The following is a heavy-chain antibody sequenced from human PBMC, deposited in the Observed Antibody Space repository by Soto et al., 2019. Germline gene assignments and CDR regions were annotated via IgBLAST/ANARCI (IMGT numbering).Heavy chain of an antibody. CDR3: AKDRSSSWAVDY. CDR1: GFAFSSSG. CDR2: ISHDGSDK. Sequence: GGSLRLSCAASGFAFSSSGMHWVRQAPGKGLEWVAVISHDGSDKYYADSVKGRFTISRDNSENTLWLQMNSLRTEDTALYYCAKDRSSSWAVDYWGQGTLVTVSS. D-gene: IGHD6-13*01. J-gene: IGHJ4*02. V-gene: IGHV3-30*18.